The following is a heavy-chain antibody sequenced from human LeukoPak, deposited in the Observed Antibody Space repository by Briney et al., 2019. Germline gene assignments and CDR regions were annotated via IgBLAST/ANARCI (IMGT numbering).Heavy chain of an antibody. CDR2: ISSSSSYI. CDR3: ARDPGVLVGATGY. CDR1: GFTFSSYS. D-gene: IGHD1-26*01. J-gene: IGHJ4*02. V-gene: IGHV3-21*01. Sequence: GGSLRLSCAASGFTFSSYSMNWVRQAPGKGLEWVSYISSSSSYIYYADSVKGRFTISRDNAKNSLYLQMNSLRAEDTAVYYCARDPGVLVGATGYWGKGTLVTVSS.